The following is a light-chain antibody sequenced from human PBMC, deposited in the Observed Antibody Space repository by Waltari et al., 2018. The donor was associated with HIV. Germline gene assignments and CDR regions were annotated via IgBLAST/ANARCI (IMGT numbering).Light chain of an antibody. V-gene: IGLV3-21*04. CDR1: HTGCTS. CDR3: QVWDSSNEHVV. J-gene: IGLJ3*02. CDR2: YNS. Sequence: SYVLTQPPSVAVAPRAAATISCGAWHTGCTSVHWYKQQPGQAPVLVTRYNSDRPSGIPDRISGSNSGHTATLTITSVEAGDEATYYCQVWDSSNEHVVFGGGTELTVL.